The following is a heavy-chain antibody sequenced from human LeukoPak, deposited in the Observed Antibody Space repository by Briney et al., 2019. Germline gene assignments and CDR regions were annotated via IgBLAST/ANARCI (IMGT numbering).Heavy chain of an antibody. V-gene: IGHV3-74*01. CDR3: ATGSGLWSPDY. D-gene: IGHD5-18*01. CDR2: IDNDGSST. Sequence: PGGSLRLSCAASGFTFSRYWMHWVRQAPGKGLVWVSRIDNDGSSTSYADSVKGRFTISRDNAKNRLYVQMNSLRADDTAIYYCATGSGLWSPDYWGQGTLVTVSS. CDR1: GFTFSRYW. J-gene: IGHJ4*02.